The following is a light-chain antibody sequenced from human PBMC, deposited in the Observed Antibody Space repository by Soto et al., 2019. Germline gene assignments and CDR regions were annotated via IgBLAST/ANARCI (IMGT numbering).Light chain of an antibody. CDR1: QSVSSY. J-gene: IGKJ2*01. CDR2: DAS. V-gene: IGKV3-11*01. CDR3: QQRSNWLMYT. Sequence: EIVLTQSPATLSLSPGERATLSCRASQSVSSYLAWYQQKPGQAPRLLIYDASNRATGIPARFSGSGSGTDFTITISSLEPEDCAVYYCQQRSNWLMYTFGQGSKLEIK.